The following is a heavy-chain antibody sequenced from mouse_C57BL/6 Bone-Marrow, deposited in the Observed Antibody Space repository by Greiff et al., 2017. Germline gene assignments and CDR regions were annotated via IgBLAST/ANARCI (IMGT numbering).Heavy chain of an antibody. D-gene: IGHD2-3*01. CDR3: AFDGYPFAY. CDR2: IDPEDGET. Sequence: EVQLQQSGAELVKPGASVKLSCTASGFNINDYYMHWVKQRTEQGLEWIGRIDPEDGETKYVPKFQGKATITADTSSNTAYLQLSSLTSEDTAVYYCAFDGYPFAYWGQGTLVTVSA. J-gene: IGHJ3*01. V-gene: IGHV14-2*01. CDR1: GFNINDYY.